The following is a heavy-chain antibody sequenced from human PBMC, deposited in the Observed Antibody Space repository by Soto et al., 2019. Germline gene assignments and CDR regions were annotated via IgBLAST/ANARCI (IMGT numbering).Heavy chain of an antibody. CDR2: IDPSDSYT. Sequence: GESLKISCKASGYNFMRYWITWVRQVPGKGLEWMGRIDPSDSYTNYSPSFQGHVTISVDKSITTAYMELSSLESEDTAVYYCARRHGSDSFNDYWGQGTLVTVSS. CDR1: GYNFMRYW. D-gene: IGHD3-9*01. J-gene: IGHJ4*02. V-gene: IGHV5-10-1*01. CDR3: ARRHGSDSFNDY.